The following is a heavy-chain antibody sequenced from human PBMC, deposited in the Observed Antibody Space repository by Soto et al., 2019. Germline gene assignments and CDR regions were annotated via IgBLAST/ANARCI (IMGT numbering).Heavy chain of an antibody. V-gene: IGHV3-23*01. D-gene: IGHD6-13*01. Sequence: SLRLSCAASGFTFSSYAMSWVRQAPGKGLEWVSAISGSGGGTYYADSVKGRFTISRDNSKNTLYLQMNSLRAEDTAVYYCAKGDSSNWYRPNWFDPWGQGTLVTVSS. CDR2: ISGSGGGT. CDR3: AKGDSSNWYRPNWFDP. CDR1: GFTFSSYA. J-gene: IGHJ5*02.